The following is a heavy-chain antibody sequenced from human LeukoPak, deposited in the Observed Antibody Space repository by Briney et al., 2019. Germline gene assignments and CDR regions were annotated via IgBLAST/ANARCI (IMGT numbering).Heavy chain of an antibody. Sequence: GGSLRLSCAASGFSFRSYAMSWVRQAPATGLEWVSAISVSGGSTYYADSVKGRFTISRDNSKNTLYLQMNSLRAEDTAVYYCAKEALGYFDYWGQGTLVTVSS. CDR1: GFSFRSYA. CDR2: ISVSGGST. CDR3: AKEALGYFDY. J-gene: IGHJ4*02. D-gene: IGHD7-27*01. V-gene: IGHV3-23*01.